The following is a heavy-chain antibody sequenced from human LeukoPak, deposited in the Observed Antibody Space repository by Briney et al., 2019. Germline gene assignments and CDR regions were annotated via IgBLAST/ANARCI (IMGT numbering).Heavy chain of an antibody. D-gene: IGHD3-16*01. CDR3: ASAPRQASIGGLDY. V-gene: IGHV4-39*02. CDR1: GGSISSSPYY. Sequence: SETLSLTCTVSGGSISSSPYYWGWIRQPPGKGLEWIGAISNTGVTYYNPSPRSRVTIFADTSKNHFSLNLRSVTAADTALYYCASAPRQASIGGLDYWGQGTLVTVSS. CDR2: ISNTGVT. J-gene: IGHJ4*02.